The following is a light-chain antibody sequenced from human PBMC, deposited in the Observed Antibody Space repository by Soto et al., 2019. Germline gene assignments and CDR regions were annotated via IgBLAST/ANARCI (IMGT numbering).Light chain of an antibody. CDR2: GNI. CDR1: SSNIGAGYD. Sequence: QSVLTQPPSVSGAPGQRVTISCTGSSSNIGAGYDVHWYQQLPGTAPKVLIYGNINRPSGVPDRFSGSKSGTSASLAITGLQAEDEDEDYCQAYESSRSGYVFGTGTKVTVL. J-gene: IGLJ1*01. V-gene: IGLV1-40*01. CDR3: QAYESSRSGYV.